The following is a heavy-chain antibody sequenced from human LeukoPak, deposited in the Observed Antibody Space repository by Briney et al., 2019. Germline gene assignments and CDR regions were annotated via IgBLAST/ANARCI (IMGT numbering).Heavy chain of an antibody. Sequence: SETLSLTCTVSGGSISSYYWSWIRQPPGKGLEWIGYIYSSGSTNYNPSLKSRVTISVDKSKNQFSLRLSSVTAADTAVYYCARLNDRYCSGGTCSSGVFDFWGQGTMVTVSS. J-gene: IGHJ3*01. V-gene: IGHV4-59*08. D-gene: IGHD2-15*01. CDR2: IYSSGST. CDR3: ARLNDRYCSGGTCSSGVFDF. CDR1: GGSISSYY.